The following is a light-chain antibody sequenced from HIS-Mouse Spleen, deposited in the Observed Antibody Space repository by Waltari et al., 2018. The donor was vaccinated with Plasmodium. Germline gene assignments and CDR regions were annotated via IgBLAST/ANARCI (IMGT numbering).Light chain of an antibody. CDR3: QQYNNWSFT. V-gene: IGKV3-15*01. CDR1: QSVSSN. J-gene: IGKJ3*01. CDR2: GAS. Sequence: EIVMTQSPATLSVSPGERATLSCRDSQSVSSNLAWYQRKPGQAPRLLIYGASTRATGIPARFSGRGSGTEFTLTISSLQSEDFAVYYCQQYNNWSFTFGPGTKVDIK.